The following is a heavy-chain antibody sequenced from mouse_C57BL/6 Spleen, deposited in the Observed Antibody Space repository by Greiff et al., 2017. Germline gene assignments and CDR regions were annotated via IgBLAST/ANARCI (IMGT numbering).Heavy chain of an antibody. CDR1: GYSITSGYY. V-gene: IGHV3-6*01. J-gene: IGHJ1*03. D-gene: IGHD2-3*01. Sequence: DVKLVESGPGLVKPSQSLSLTCSVTGYSITSGYYWNWIRQFPGNKLEWMGYISYDGSNNYNPYLKNRISITRDTSKNQCFLKLNSVTTEDTATDYCARDPDGYYGYFDVWGTGTTVTVSS. CDR2: ISYDGSN. CDR3: ARDPDGYYGYFDV.